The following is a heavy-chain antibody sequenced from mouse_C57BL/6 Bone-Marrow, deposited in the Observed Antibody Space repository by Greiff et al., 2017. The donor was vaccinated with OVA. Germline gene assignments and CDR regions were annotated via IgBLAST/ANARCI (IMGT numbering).Heavy chain of an antibody. CDR3: ASAPYYYGSSYCCDV. V-gene: IGHV1-69*01. J-gene: IGHJ1*03. CDR1: GYTFTSYW. D-gene: IGHD1-1*01. Sequence: QVQLQQPGAELVMPGASVKLSCKASGYTFTSYWMHWVKQRPGQGLEWIGEIDPSDSYTNYNQKFKGKSTLTVDKSSSPAYMQLSSLTSEDSAVYYCASAPYYYGSSYCCDVWGTGTTVTVSS. CDR2: IDPSDSYT.